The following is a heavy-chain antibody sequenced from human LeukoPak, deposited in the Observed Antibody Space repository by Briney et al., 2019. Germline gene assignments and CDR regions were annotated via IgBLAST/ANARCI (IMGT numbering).Heavy chain of an antibody. CDR1: GFTFSSYA. CDR2: ISGSGGST. V-gene: IGHV3-23*01. J-gene: IGHJ5*02. CDR3: AKDLVVWASIVGATNWFDP. D-gene: IGHD1-26*01. Sequence: GGSLRLSCAASGFTFSSYAMSWVRQAPGKGLEWVSAISGSGGSTYYADSVKGRFTISRDNSKNTLYLQMNSLRAEDTAVYYCAKDLVVWASIVGATNWFDPWGQGTLVTVSS.